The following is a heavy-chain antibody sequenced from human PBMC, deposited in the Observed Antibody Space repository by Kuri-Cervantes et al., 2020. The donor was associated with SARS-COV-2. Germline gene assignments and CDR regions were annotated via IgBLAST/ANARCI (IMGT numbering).Heavy chain of an antibody. Sequence: LSLTCAASGFPFSDHYMDWVRQAPGKGLEWVGRTRNKANSYTTEYAASVKGRVTISRHDSKNSLYLQMNSLKTEDTAVYDCARDWAAAVSGDMWYFDLWGRGTMVTVSS. CDR3: ARDWAAAVSGDMWYFDL. D-gene: IGHD6-13*01. V-gene: IGHV3-72*01. CDR2: TRNKANSYTT. CDR1: GFPFSDHY. J-gene: IGHJ2*01.